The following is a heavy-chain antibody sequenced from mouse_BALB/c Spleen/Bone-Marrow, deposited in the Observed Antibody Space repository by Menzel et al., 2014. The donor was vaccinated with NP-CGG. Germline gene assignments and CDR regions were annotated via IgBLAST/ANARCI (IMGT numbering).Heavy chain of an antibody. Sequence: VQLQQSGAELVKPGASVKLSCTASGFNIKDTYMHWVKQRPEQRLEWIGRIDPANGNTKYDPKFQGKATITADTSSNTAYLQLSSLTSEDTAVYYCALYYDYDVGYWGQDTTLTVST. V-gene: IGHV14-3*02. J-gene: IGHJ2*01. D-gene: IGHD2-4*01. CDR1: GFNIKDTY. CDR2: IDPANGNT. CDR3: ALYYDYDVGY.